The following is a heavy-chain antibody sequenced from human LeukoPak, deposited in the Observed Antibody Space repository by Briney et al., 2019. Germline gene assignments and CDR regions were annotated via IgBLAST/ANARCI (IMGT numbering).Heavy chain of an antibody. V-gene: IGHV3-23*01. CDR3: AIMHRYYDGSGYWVQ. D-gene: IGHD3-22*01. J-gene: IGHJ4*02. Sequence: GGSLRLSCAASGFTFSSYAMSWVRQAPGKGLVWVSGITTSGGTTSYAESVKGRFTISRDNPRNTLYMEMNSLRDEDTAVYYCAIMHRYYDGSGYWVQWGQGTLVTVSS. CDR1: GFTFSSYA. CDR2: ITTSGGTT.